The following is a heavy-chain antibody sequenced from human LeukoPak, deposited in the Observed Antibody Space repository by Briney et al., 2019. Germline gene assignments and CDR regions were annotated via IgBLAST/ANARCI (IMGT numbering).Heavy chain of an antibody. J-gene: IGHJ3*02. CDR2: IKLDGSEK. D-gene: IGHD6-19*01. Sequence: GGSLRLSCAASGFIFGKYWMSWVRQAPGKGLEWVASIKLDGSEKNYVDSVKGRFTISRDNTKNSLYLQMNSLRAEDTAVFYCARDTGIAVEPDAFDIWGQGTMVTVSS. CDR3: ARDTGIAVEPDAFDI. CDR1: GFIFGKYW. V-gene: IGHV3-7*03.